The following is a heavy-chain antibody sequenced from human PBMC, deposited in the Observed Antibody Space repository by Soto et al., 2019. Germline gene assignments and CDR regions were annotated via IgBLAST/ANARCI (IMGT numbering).Heavy chain of an antibody. CDR2: IYYSGST. Sequence: PETLSLTCTVSGGPFSSYYCSWIRQPPGKRVEWIGYIYYSGSTNYILSVKSRVTISVHTSKNQFSLKLSSVPAPDTAVKYRARTSRLRYYDSSGYSRTEFDYWGQGTLVTVSS. J-gene: IGHJ4*02. CDR3: ARTSRLRYYDSSGYSRTEFDY. D-gene: IGHD3-22*01. V-gene: IGHV4-59*01. CDR1: GGPFSSYY.